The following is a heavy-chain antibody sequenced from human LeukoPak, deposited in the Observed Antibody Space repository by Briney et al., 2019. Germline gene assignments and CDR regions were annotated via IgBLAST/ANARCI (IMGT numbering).Heavy chain of an antibody. CDR2: ISHSGST. CDR1: NYSISRGYF. J-gene: IGHJ5*02. D-gene: IGHD6-19*01. Sequence: SETLSLTCNVSNYSISRGYFWGWVRQPPGKGLEWIGSISHSGSTYYNPSLKSRVTVSVDTSKNQFSLKLSSVTAADTAVYYCARHVRKRGIAVAGTPGWFDPWGQGTLVTVSS. CDR3: ARHVRKRGIAVAGTPGWFDP. V-gene: IGHV4-38-2*02.